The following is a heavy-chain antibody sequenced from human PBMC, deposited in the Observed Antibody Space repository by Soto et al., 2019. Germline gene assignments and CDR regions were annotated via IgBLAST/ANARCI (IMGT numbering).Heavy chain of an antibody. CDR1: GGTFSSYA. CDR2: IIPIFGTA. Sequence: QVQLVQSGAEVKKPGSSWNVSCKASGGTFSSYAISWVRQAPGQGLEWMGGIIPIFGTANYAQKFQGRGTITADEYTSTDYMELSSLRSEDTAVYYCARAGGSSSRQGLYFDYWGQGRLVTVS. V-gene: IGHV1-69*01. D-gene: IGHD6-6*01. J-gene: IGHJ4*02. CDR3: ARAGGSSSRQGLYFDY.